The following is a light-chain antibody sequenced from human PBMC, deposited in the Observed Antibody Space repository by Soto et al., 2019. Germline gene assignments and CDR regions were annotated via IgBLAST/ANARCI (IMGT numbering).Light chain of an antibody. CDR1: QSISSW. V-gene: IGKV1-5*03. J-gene: IGKJ1*01. Sequence: DIQLSQSPSFLSASVVDRVTIXXXASQSISSWLAWYXQKPGKXXKXXIYKASSLESGVPSRFSGSGSGTEFTLTISSLQPDDGATYYGQQYNSYSWTFGQGTKVEIK. CDR3: QQYNSYSWT. CDR2: KAS.